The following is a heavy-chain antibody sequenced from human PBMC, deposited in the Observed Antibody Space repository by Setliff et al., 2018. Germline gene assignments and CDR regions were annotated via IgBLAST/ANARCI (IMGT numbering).Heavy chain of an antibody. D-gene: IGHD3-22*01. CDR1: GGSISSGSYY. CDR2: IYYTGST. J-gene: IGHJ4*02. V-gene: IGHV4-31*03. CDR3: ARLSGYYFDY. Sequence: SETLSLTCTVSGGSISSGSYYWTWIRQHPGKGLEWIGYIYYTGSTYYNPSLKSRVTISVDTSQNQFSLRLSSVTAADTAVFYCARLSGYYFDYWGQGTLVTVSS.